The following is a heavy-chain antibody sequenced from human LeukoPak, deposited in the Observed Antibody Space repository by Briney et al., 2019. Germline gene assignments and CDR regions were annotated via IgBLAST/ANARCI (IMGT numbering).Heavy chain of an antibody. CDR1: GGSVSSGSHN. Sequence: SETLSLTCIVSGGSVSSGSHNWSWIRQPPGKGLEWIGDIYNSVRTNYNPSLKSRVTISVDTSKNQLSLKLSSVTAADTAVYFCVRDLVATIDHYYYGMDVWGQGATVTVSS. D-gene: IGHD5-12*01. V-gene: IGHV4-61*01. CDR2: IYNSVRT. CDR3: VRDLVATIDHYYYGMDV. J-gene: IGHJ6*02.